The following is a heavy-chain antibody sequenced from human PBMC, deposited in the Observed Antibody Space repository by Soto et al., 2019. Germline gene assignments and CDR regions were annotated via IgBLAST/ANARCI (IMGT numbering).Heavy chain of an antibody. J-gene: IGHJ4*02. V-gene: IGHV1-69*14. CDR1: GGTFSSYA. CDR3: ARDVVAAAGTAG. Sequence: QVQLVQSGAEVKKPGSSVKVSCKASGGTFSSYAISWVRQAPGQGLEWMGGIIPIFGTANYAQKFQGRVSITADKSASTAYMELSSLSSEDTAVYYCARDVVAAAGTAGWGQGTLVTVSS. CDR2: IIPIFGTA. D-gene: IGHD6-13*01.